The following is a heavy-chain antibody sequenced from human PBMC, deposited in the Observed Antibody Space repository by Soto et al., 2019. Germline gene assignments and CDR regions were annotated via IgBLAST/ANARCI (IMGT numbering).Heavy chain of an antibody. CDR1: GYTITSHW. CDR3: ARDNSYDSGGARGRYFDL. J-gene: IGHJ2*01. Sequence: QVQLVQSGAEVKKPGASVKVSCKASGYTITSHWMHWVRQAPGQGLERMGVINPGGDSTLSAQKFHGRVTMTRDTSTSTLYMEISRLRSDDTAVYYCARDNSYDSGGARGRYFDLWGRGTLVTVSS. CDR2: INPGGDST. V-gene: IGHV1-46*01. D-gene: IGHD3-22*01.